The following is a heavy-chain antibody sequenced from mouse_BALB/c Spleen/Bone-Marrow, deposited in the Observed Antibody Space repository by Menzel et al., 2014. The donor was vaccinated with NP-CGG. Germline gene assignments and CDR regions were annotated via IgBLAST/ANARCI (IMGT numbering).Heavy chain of an antibody. Sequence: QVQLQQSGSGLVAPSQNLSITCTDSGFSLTSYGVHWFRQPPGKGLEWLGVIWADGSTNYYSALMSRLSINKDNSKSQVFLKMNSLQTDDTAMYFCARWHYYGTTCAWGQGTLVTISA. J-gene: IGHJ3*01. V-gene: IGHV2-9*02. CDR1: GFSLTSYG. D-gene: IGHD1-1*01. CDR2: IWADGST. CDR3: ARWHYYGTTCA.